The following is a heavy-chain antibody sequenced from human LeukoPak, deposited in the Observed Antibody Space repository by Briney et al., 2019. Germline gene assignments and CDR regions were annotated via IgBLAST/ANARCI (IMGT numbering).Heavy chain of an antibody. CDR2: INWNGGST. D-gene: IGHD2-15*01. J-gene: IGHJ4*02. CDR3: ARDGSSGNYFDY. V-gene: IGHV3-20*04. Sequence: GGSLRLSCAASGFTFDDYGMSWVRQAPGKGLEWVSGINWNGGSTGHADSVKGRFTISRDNAKNSLYLQMNSLRAEDTALYYCARDGSSGNYFDYWGQGTLVTVSS. CDR1: GFTFDDYG.